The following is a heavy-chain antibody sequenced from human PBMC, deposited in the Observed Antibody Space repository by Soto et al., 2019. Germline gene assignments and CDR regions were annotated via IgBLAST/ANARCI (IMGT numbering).Heavy chain of an antibody. Sequence: ASVKVSCKASGYTFTGYYMHWVRQAPGQGLEWMGWINAGNGNTKYSQKFQGRVTITRDTSASTAYMELSSLRSEDTAVYYCASSYSNYALIDYYYYGMDVWGQGTTVTVSS. V-gene: IGHV1-3*01. CDR3: ASSYSNYALIDYYYYGMDV. D-gene: IGHD4-4*01. CDR1: GYTFTGYY. J-gene: IGHJ6*02. CDR2: INAGNGNT.